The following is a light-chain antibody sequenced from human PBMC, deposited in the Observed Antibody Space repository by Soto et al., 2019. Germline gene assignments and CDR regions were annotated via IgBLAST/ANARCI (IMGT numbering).Light chain of an antibody. CDR1: QSVSSSY. J-gene: IGKJ1*01. CDR2: GAS. Sequence: IVLTQSPGTLSLSPWERATLSCRASQSVSSSYLAWYQQKPGQAPRFLIYGASNRATGIPDRFSGSGSGTDFTLTISRLEPEDFAVYYCQQYGSSPTTFGQGTKVDIK. CDR3: QQYGSSPTT. V-gene: IGKV3-20*01.